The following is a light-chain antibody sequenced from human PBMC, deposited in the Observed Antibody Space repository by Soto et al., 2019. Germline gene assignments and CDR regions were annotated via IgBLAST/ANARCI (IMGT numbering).Light chain of an antibody. CDR3: QQYGSSPWT. Sequence: EIVLTQSPATLSLSPGERATLSCGASQRVGSSYLAWYQQKPGLAPRLLIYDASRRATGIPDRFSGSGSGTDFTLSISRLEPEDFAVYFCQQYGSSPWTFGQGTKVDIK. CDR2: DAS. V-gene: IGKV3D-20*01. CDR1: QRVGSSY. J-gene: IGKJ1*01.